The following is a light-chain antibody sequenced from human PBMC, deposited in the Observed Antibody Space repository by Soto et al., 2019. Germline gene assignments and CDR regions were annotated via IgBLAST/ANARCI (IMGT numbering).Light chain of an antibody. V-gene: IGKV1-5*03. CDR1: QSISSW. Sequence: DIQMTQSPSTLSASVGDRVTITCRASQSISSWLAWYLQKPGKAPKLLIYKASTLQDGVPSRFSGSGSGTEFTLTISSLQPDDFAIYYCQQYSSYSPYTFGQGTKLEIK. J-gene: IGKJ2*01. CDR2: KAS. CDR3: QQYSSYSPYT.